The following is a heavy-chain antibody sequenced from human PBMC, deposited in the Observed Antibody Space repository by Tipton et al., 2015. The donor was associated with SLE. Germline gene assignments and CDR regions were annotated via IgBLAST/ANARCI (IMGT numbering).Heavy chain of an antibody. V-gene: IGHV3-7*01. CDR3: ARMATIGNFFDY. J-gene: IGHJ4*02. D-gene: IGHD5-24*01. CDR2: IKQDGSEK. CDR1: GFTFSSYW. Sequence: SLRLSCAASGFTFSSYWMSWVRQAPGKGLEWVANIKQDGSEKYYVDSVKGRFTISRDNAKNSLYLQMNSQRAEDTAVYYCARMATIGNFFDYWGQGTLVTVSS.